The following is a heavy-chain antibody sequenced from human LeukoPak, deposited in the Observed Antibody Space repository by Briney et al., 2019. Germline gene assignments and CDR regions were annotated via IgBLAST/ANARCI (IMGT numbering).Heavy chain of an antibody. D-gene: IGHD6-25*01. CDR1: GFTFIYYA. J-gene: IGHJ4*02. Sequence: GGSLRLSCSASGFTFIYYAMHWVRQAPGKGLEYVSGISSNGGNTYYADSVKGRFTMSRANTNNTLYLQMSSLRAEDTALYYCVKDRGQSIEAAGHFGSWGQGTLVTVSS. CDR2: ISSNGGNT. V-gene: IGHV3-64D*06. CDR3: VKDRGQSIEAAGHFGS.